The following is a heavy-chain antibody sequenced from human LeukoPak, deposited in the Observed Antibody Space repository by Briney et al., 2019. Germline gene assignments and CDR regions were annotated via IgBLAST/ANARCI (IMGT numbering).Heavy chain of an antibody. CDR1: GFTVSSNY. Sequence: GGSLRLSCAASGFTVSSNYMSWVRQAPGKGLEWVSVIYSGGSTYYADSVKGRFTISRDNSKNTLYLQMNSLRAEDTAVYYCARDFIQSPSTFDYWGQGTLVTVSS. CDR2: IYSGGST. CDR3: ARDFIQSPSTFDY. J-gene: IGHJ4*02. V-gene: IGHV3-66*01. D-gene: IGHD2-21*01.